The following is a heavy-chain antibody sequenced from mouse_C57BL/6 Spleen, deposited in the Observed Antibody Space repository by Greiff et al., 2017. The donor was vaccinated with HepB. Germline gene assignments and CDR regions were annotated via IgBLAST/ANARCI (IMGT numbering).Heavy chain of an antibody. D-gene: IGHD1-1*01. CDR3: ARVTVERFFAY. Sequence: EVQLQQSGPELVKPGASVKISCKASGYTLTDYYMNWVKQSHGKSLEWIGDINPNNGGTSYNQKFKGKATLTVDKSSSTAYMELRSLTSEDSAVYYCARVTVERFFAYWGQGTLVTVSA. CDR2: INPNNGGT. CDR1: GYTLTDYY. J-gene: IGHJ3*01. V-gene: IGHV1-26*01.